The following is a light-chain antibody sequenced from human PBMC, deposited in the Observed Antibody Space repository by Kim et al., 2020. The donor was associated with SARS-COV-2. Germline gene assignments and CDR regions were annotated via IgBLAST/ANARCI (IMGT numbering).Light chain of an antibody. V-gene: IGLV3-19*01. J-gene: IGLJ2*01. CDR3: HSRDSSGNHQV. Sequence: ALGQTVRITCKGDSLTTEDASWYQQKPGQAPVLVFYANDNRPSGIPDRFSGSSSGNTASLTITETQAEDEADYFCHSRDSSGNHQVFGGGTKLTVL. CDR2: AND. CDR1: SLTTED.